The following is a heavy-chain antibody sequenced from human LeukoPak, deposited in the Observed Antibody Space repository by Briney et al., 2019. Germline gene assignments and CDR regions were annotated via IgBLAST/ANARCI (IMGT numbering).Heavy chain of an antibody. CDR2: IYYSGST. D-gene: IGHD6-13*01. V-gene: IGHV4-39*01. CDR3: ARWYSSSWYADY. CDR1: GGSTSSSSYY. J-gene: IGHJ4*02. Sequence: SETLSLTCTVSGGSTSSSSYYWGWIRQPPGKGLEWIGSIYYSGSTYYNPSLKSRVTISVDTSKNQFSLKLSSVTAADTAVYYCARWYSSSWYADYWGQGTLVTVSS.